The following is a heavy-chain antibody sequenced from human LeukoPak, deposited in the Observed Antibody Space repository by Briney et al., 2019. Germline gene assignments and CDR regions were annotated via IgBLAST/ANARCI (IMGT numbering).Heavy chain of an antibody. CDR3: ARALPVAGPVLDY. CDR1: GFTFRSYE. V-gene: IGHV3-48*03. J-gene: IGHJ4*02. CDR2: ISSSGSTI. D-gene: IGHD6-19*01. Sequence: PGGSLRLSCAASGFTFRSYEMSWVRQAPGKGLEWASYISSSGSTIYYADSVKGRFTISRDNAKNSLYLQMNSLRAEDTAVYYCARALPVAGPVLDYWGQGTLVTVSS.